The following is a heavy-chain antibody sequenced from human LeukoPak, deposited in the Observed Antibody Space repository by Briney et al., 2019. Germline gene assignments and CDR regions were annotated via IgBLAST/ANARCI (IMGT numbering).Heavy chain of an antibody. CDR2: INWNGGST. J-gene: IGHJ6*03. CDR3: ARAFYGANYYYYYMDV. Sequence: GGSLRLSCAASGFTFDDYGMSWVRQAPGKGLEWVSGINWNGGSTGYADSVKGRFTISRDNAKNSLYLQMNSLRAEDTAVYYCARAFYGANYYYYYMDVWGKGTTVTVSS. D-gene: IGHD4-17*01. V-gene: IGHV3-20*04. CDR1: GFTFDDYG.